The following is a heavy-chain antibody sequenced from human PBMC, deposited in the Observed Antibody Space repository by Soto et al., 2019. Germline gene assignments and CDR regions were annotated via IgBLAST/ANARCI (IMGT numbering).Heavy chain of an antibody. CDR3: AKGTGRAMRWRHGLGP. D-gene: IGHD2-2*01. Sequence: GAAGGPFDAFSWHRISQKQGKGLEWVSLISGDGGSTYYADSVKGRFTISRDNSKNSLYLQMNSLRTEDTALYYFAKGTGRAMRWRHGLGPW. V-gene: IGHV3-43*01. CDR1: GGPFDAFS. J-gene: IGHJ5*02. CDR2: ISGDGGST.